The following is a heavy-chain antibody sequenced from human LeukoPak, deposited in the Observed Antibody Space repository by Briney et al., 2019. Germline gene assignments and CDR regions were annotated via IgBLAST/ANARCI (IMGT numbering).Heavy chain of an antibody. CDR2: ISAYNGNT. V-gene: IGHV1-18*01. CDR1: GYTFTSYG. D-gene: IGHD3-22*01. J-gene: IGHJ6*02. CDR3: ARDNSYDSSGYLYYYYALDV. Sequence: GASVKVSCKASGYTFTSYGISWVRQAPGQGLEWMGCISAYNGNTNSAQKLQGRVTMTTDTSTSTAYMELRSLRSDDTAVYYCARDNSYDSSGYLYYYYALDVWGQGTTVTVSS.